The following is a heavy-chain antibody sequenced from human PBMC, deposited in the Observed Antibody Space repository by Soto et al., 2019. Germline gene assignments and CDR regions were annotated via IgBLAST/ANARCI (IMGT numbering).Heavy chain of an antibody. J-gene: IGHJ4*02. D-gene: IGHD3-16*01. V-gene: IGHV3-30*18. CDR3: AKDLDGGPDY. Sequence: QVQLVESGGGVVQPGRSLRLSCAASGFTFSTYGMHWVRQAPGKGLEWVAVISYDGSNKNYEDSVKGRFTITRDTSKNTLDLQTNSLRAEDTAVYYCAKDLDGGPDYWGQGTLVTVSS. CDR2: ISYDGSNK. CDR1: GFTFSTYG.